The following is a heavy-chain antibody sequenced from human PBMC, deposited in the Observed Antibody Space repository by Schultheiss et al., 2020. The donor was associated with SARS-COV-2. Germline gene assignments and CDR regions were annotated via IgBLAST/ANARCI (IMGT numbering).Heavy chain of an antibody. J-gene: IGHJ4*02. D-gene: IGHD6-19*01. Sequence: GGSLRLSCAASGLTFSSYALHWVRQCPGKGLEWVALISHDGDNRHYADSVKGRFTISRDNSKNTLSLEMNSLRFEDTAVYYCASSPGITVATTNWGQGTLVTVSS. CDR3: ASSPGITVATTN. CDR1: GLTFSSYA. CDR2: ISHDGDNR. V-gene: IGHV3-30-3*01.